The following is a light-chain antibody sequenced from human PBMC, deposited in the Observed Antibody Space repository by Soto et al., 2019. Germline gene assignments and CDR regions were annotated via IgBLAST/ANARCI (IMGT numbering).Light chain of an antibody. CDR3: QHYGTSPYT. Sequence: EIVLTQSPGTLSVSPGERATLFCRASQSLSRTYLAWYQQKPGQSPRLLIYGVSSRATGIPDRFSGSGSGTDFTLTISRLEPEDFAVYYCQHYGTSPYTFGQGTKLEIK. CDR2: GVS. J-gene: IGKJ2*01. CDR1: QSLSRTY. V-gene: IGKV3-20*01.